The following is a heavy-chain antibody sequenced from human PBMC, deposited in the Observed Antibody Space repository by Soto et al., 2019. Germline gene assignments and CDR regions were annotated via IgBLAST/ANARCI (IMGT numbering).Heavy chain of an antibody. CDR3: ATIQLWPGGFDY. CDR2: ISGSGGST. V-gene: IGHV3-23*01. D-gene: IGHD5-18*01. Sequence: EVQLLESGGGLVQPGGSLRLSCAASGFTFSSYAMSWVRQAPGKGLEWVSAISGSGGSTYYADSVKGRFTISRDNSKNTLYLQMNSLRADDTAVYYCATIQLWPGGFDYWGQGTLVTVSS. CDR1: GFTFSSYA. J-gene: IGHJ4*02.